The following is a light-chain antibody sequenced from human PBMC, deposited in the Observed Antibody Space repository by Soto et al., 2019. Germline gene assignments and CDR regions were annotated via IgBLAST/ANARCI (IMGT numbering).Light chain of an antibody. Sequence: ERVMTQSPATLSVSPGERATLSCRASQSVSSNLAWYQQKPGQAPRLLIYGASTRATGIPARFSGSGSGTEFTLNISSMQSEDFAVYYRQQYNNRPPITFGQGTRLEI. V-gene: IGKV3-15*01. CDR3: QQYNNRPPIT. J-gene: IGKJ5*01. CDR1: QSVSSN. CDR2: GAS.